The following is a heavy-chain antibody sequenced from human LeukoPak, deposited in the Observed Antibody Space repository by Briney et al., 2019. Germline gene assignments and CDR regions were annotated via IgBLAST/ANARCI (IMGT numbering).Heavy chain of an antibody. CDR3: ARSYGSGSYSPARYFDY. CDR1: GFTFSSYA. J-gene: IGHJ4*02. CDR2: ISYDGSNK. V-gene: IGHV3-30*04. D-gene: IGHD3-10*01. Sequence: GGSLRLSCAASGFTFSSYAMHWVRQAPGKGLEWVAVISYDGSNKYYADSMKGRFTISRDNSKNTLYLQMNSLRAEDTAVYYCARSYGSGSYSPARYFDYWGQGTLVTVSS.